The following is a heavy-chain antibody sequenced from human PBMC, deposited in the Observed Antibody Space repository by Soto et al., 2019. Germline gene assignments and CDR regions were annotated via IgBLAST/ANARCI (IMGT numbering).Heavy chain of an antibody. D-gene: IGHD1-26*01. J-gene: IGHJ4*02. Sequence: GASVKVSCKASRYTFTDYYMHWVRQSPGQGLEWMGWINPNSGVTKFPQKFQGRVTMTRDTSTSTVYMELSSLRSEDTAVYYCARDLNMGGGTPSWWGQGTLVTVSS. CDR2: INPNSGVT. CDR3: ARDLNMGGGTPSW. CDR1: RYTFTDYY. V-gene: IGHV1-2*02.